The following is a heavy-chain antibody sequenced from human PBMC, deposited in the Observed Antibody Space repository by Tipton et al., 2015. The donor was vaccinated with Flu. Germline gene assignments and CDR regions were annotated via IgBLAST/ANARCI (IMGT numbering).Heavy chain of an antibody. D-gene: IGHD3-16*01. J-gene: IGHJ5*01. CDR1: DGSISSSSHY. V-gene: IGHV4-39*07. CDR2: IYYTGYP. CDR3: AKVKFGWVES. Sequence: TLSLTCSVSDGSISSSSHYWGWIRQSPGRGLEWVGSIYYTGYPYHNPSLKSRLAMSIDTSKIQFSLRLSSMTAADTAVYYCAKVKFGWVESWAQGTLVTVSS.